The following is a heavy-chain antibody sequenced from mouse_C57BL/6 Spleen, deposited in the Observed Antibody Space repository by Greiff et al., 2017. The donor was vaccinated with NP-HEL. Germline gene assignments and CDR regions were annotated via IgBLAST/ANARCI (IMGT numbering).Heavy chain of an antibody. CDR2: ILHGSGSA. CDR3: ARGGLFTPVVAPLDY. Sequence: QVQLQQSGAELLKPGASVKLSCTATGYTFTGYWIEWVKQRPGHGLEWIGEILHGSGSANYNEKFKGKATFTADTSSNTAYMQLSSLTTEYSSIYYCARGGLFTPVVAPLDYWGQGTTLTFSS. J-gene: IGHJ2*01. D-gene: IGHD1-1*01. CDR1: GYTFTGYW. V-gene: IGHV1-9*01.